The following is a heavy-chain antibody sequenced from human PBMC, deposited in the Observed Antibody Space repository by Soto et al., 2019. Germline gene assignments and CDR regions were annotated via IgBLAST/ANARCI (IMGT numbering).Heavy chain of an antibody. J-gene: IGHJ3*02. V-gene: IGHV3-23*01. CDR2: ISGGGDGT. CDR1: GFTFGNYA. D-gene: IGHD2-15*01. CDR3: AKKGLGSLATYCSTGDCHYAFDI. Sequence: EVQLLESGGGLVRPGGSLRLSCAASGFTFGNYAMIWVRQAPGKGLEWVSTISGGGDGTYYADSVRGRFTISRENSRNTVYLQMNSLRAEDTAVYYCAKKGLGSLATYCSTGDCHYAFDIWGQGTMVTVSS.